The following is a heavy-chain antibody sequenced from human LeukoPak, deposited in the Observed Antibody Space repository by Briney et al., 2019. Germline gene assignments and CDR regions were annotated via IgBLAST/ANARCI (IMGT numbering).Heavy chain of an antibody. CDR1: GYSISSGYY. J-gene: IGHJ4*02. D-gene: IGHD3-22*01. CDR2: INHSGST. V-gene: IGHV4-38-2*02. CDR3: ARGPSAYYYDSSGYYPAPFDY. Sequence: SETLSLTCTVSGYSISSGYYWGWIRQPPGKGLEWIGEINHSGSTNYNPSLKSRVTISVDTSKNQFSLKLSSVTAADTAVYYCARGPSAYYYDSSGYYPAPFDYWGQGTLVTVSS.